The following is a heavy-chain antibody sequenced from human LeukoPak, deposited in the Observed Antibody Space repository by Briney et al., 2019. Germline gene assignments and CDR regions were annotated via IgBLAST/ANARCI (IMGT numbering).Heavy chain of an antibody. J-gene: IGHJ6*03. CDR3: ARSNYDFWSGYYNYYYMDV. V-gene: IGHV1-18*01. D-gene: IGHD3-3*01. CDR2: MSAYNGNT. Sequence: ASVKVSCKVSGYTFTSYGISCVRQAPGQGLEWMGWMSAYNGNTNYAQKQQGRVTMTTDTSTSTAYMELRRLRSDNTAGYYCARSNYDFWSGYYNYYYMDVWGKGTTVTVSS. CDR1: GYTFTSYG.